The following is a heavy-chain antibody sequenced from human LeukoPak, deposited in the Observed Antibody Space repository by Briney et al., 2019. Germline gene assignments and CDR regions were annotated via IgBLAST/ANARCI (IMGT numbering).Heavy chain of an antibody. J-gene: IGHJ4*02. CDR2: IYPGDSDT. Sequence: GDSLKISCKGSGYSFTSYWIGWVRQMPGKGLEWMGIIYPGDSDTRYSPSFQGQVTISADKSVNTAYLQWSSLKASDTAMYYCARHSSWSSVTTPFDYWGQGTLVTVSS. V-gene: IGHV5-51*01. CDR1: GYSFTSYW. D-gene: IGHD4-17*01. CDR3: ARHSSWSSVTTPFDY.